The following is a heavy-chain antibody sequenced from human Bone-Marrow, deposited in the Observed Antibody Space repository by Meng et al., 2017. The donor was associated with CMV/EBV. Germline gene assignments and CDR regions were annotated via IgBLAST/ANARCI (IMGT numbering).Heavy chain of an antibody. CDR3: ARGWESGIFDY. D-gene: IGHD6-13*01. V-gene: IGHV1-2*02. Sequence: ASVKVSCKASGYTFTGYYMHWVRQAPGQGLEWMGWINPNSGGTNYAQKFQGRVNMTMDTSSSTAYMELSRLRSDDTAVYYCARGWESGIFDYWGQRTLVTVDS. CDR2: INPNSGGT. J-gene: IGHJ4*02. CDR1: GYTFTGYY.